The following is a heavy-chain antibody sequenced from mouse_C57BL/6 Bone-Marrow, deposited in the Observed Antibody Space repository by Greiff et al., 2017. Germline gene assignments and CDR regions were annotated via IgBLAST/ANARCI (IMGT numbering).Heavy chain of an antibody. CDR3: FITTVGFAY. V-gene: IGHV1-64*01. CDR1: GYTFTSYW. Sequence: QVQLQQPGAELVKPGASVKLSCKASGYTFTSYWMHWVKQRPGQGLEWIGMIHPNSGSTNYNEKFKSKATLTVDKSSSTAYMQRSSLTSEDSAVYYCFITTVGFAYWGQGTLVTVSA. CDR2: IHPNSGST. J-gene: IGHJ3*01. D-gene: IGHD1-1*01.